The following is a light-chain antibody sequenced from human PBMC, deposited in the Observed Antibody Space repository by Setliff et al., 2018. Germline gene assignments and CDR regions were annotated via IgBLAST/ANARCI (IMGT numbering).Light chain of an antibody. V-gene: IGLV1-51*01. CDR2: DNE. CDR3: GAWDRSLSVYV. CDR1: SSNIGNNY. Sequence: QSALTQPPSVSAAPGQKVTISCSGSSSNIGNNYVSWYQQLPGTAPKLLIYDNERPSGIRDRFSASKSGTSATLGITGLQTGDEADYYCGAWDRSLSVYVFGTGTKVTVL. J-gene: IGLJ1*01.